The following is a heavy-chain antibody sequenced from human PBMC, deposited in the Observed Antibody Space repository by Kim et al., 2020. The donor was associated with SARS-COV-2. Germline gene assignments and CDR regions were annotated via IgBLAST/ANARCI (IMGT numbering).Heavy chain of an antibody. Sequence: SETLSLTCTVSGGSISSSSYYWGWIRQPPGKGLEWIGSIYYSGSTYYNPSLKSRVTISVDTSKNQFSLKLSSVTAADTAVYYCARHIYGDYDVWFDPWGQGTLVTVSS. V-gene: IGHV4-39*01. CDR3: ARHIYGDYDVWFDP. CDR2: IYYSGST. CDR1: GGSISSSSYY. J-gene: IGHJ5*02. D-gene: IGHD4-17*01.